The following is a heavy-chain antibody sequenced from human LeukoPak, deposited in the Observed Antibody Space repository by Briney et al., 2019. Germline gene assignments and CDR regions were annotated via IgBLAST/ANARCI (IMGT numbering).Heavy chain of an antibody. CDR2: MDGNSGKT. CDR3: ARLYYYASSGYDALDI. V-gene: IGHV1-8*01. D-gene: IGHD3-22*01. CDR1: GYTFTSYD. J-gene: IGHJ3*02. Sequence: ASVKVSCKTSGYTFTSYDINWVRQATGQGLEWMGGMDGNSGKTAYAQKFLGRVTITRNTSISTAYMELGSLRSEDTAVYYCARLYYYASSGYDALDIWGQGTMVTVSS.